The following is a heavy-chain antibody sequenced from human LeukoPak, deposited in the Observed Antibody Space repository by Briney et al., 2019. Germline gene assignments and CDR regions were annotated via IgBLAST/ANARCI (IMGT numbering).Heavy chain of an antibody. J-gene: IGHJ4*02. Sequence: SEALSLTCTVSGGSISPYYWSWIRQPPEKGLEWIGEISHSGSTNYNPSLKSRVTISVDTSKNQFSLKLSSVTAADTAVYFCARQGDFWSGYFFTPYYFDYWGQGTLVTVSS. CDR1: GGSISPYY. V-gene: IGHV4-34*01. D-gene: IGHD3-3*01. CDR2: ISHSGST. CDR3: ARQGDFWSGYFFTPYYFDY.